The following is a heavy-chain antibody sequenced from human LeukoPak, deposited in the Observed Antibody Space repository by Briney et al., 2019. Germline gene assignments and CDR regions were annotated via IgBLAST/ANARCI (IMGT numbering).Heavy chain of an antibody. D-gene: IGHD6-25*01. CDR2: MTNSRS. V-gene: IGHV3-23*01. CDR3: ARQRQEQRPFDY. CDR1: GFTLSTYS. Sequence: PGGSLRLSCTVSGFTLSTYSLNWVRRAPGKGLEWVSLMTNSRSYYADSVKGRFTISRDNSKNTLYLQMNSLRAEDTAVYYCARQRQEQRPFDYWGQGTLVTVSS. J-gene: IGHJ4*02.